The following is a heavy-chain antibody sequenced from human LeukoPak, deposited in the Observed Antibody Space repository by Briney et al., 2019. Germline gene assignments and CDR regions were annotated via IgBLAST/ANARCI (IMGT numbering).Heavy chain of an antibody. V-gene: IGHV1-24*01. CDR2: FDPEDGET. CDR3: ASLWSGSYAFDI. J-gene: IGHJ3*02. D-gene: IGHD3-3*01. Sequence: PGASVKVSCKASGYTFTGYYMHWVRQAPGKGLEWMGGFDPEDGETIYAQKFQGRVTMTEDTSTDTAYMELSSLRSEDTAVYYCASLWSGSYAFDIWGQGTMVTVSS. CDR1: GYTFTGYY.